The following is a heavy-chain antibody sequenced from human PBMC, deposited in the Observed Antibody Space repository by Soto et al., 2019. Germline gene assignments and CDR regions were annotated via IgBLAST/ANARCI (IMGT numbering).Heavy chain of an antibody. CDR2: IYYSGST. CDR3: ARDAGYSRGWPFDY. V-gene: IGHV4-61*01. CDR1: GGSVSSGSYY. J-gene: IGHJ4*02. D-gene: IGHD6-19*01. Sequence: QVQLQESGPGLVKPSETLSLTCTVSGGSVSSGSYYWSWIRQPPGKGLEWIGYIYYSGSTNYNPSLKSRVTISVDTSKNQFSLKLSSVTAADTAVYYCARDAGYSRGWPFDYWGQGTLVTVSS.